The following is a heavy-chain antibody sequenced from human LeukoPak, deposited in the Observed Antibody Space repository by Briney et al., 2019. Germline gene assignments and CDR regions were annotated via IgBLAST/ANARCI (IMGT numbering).Heavy chain of an antibody. Sequence: PGGSLRHSCAASGFTFSSFGMSWVRQAPGQGLEWVSSLDGSGGYTYHADSVKGRFTISRDNSKNTLYLQMNSLRAEDTATYYCASRRARGWPYESRGQGALVTVSS. J-gene: IGHJ4*02. D-gene: IGHD6-19*01. CDR1: GFTFSSFG. V-gene: IGHV3-23*01. CDR3: ASRRARGWPYES. CDR2: LDGSGGYT.